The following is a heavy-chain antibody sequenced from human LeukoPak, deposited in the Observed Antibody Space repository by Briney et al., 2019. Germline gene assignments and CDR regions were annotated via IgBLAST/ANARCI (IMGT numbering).Heavy chain of an antibody. CDR1: GGSFSGYY. CDR3: AMKRITMVRGVMPTGFDP. Sequence: SETLSLTCAVYGGSFSGYYWNWIRQPPGKGLEWIGEINHSGSTNYNPSLKSRVTISVDTSKNQFSLKLSSVTAADTAVYYCAMKRITMVRGVMPTGFDPWGQGTLVTVSS. D-gene: IGHD3-10*01. V-gene: IGHV4-34*01. J-gene: IGHJ5*02. CDR2: INHSGST.